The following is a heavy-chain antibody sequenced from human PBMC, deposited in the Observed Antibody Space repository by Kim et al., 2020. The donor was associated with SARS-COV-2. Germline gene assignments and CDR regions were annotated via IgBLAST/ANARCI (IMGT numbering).Heavy chain of an antibody. D-gene: IGHD3-10*01. J-gene: IGHJ5*02. V-gene: IGHV3-74*01. CDR2: INGDGSST. CDR3: ARGRRITMVRGNWFDP. Sequence: GGSLRLSCAASGFTFSSYWMHWVRQAPGKGLVWVSRINGDGSSTSYADSVKGRFTISRDNAKNTLYLQMNSLRAEDTAVYYCARGRRITMVRGNWFDPWGQGTLVTVSS. CDR1: GFTFSSYW.